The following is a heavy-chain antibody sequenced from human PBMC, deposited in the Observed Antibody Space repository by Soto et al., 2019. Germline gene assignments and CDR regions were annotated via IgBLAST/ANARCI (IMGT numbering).Heavy chain of an antibody. Sequence: QEQLVQSGAEVKKPGSSVTVSCKASGGLFSSYPISWVRHVPGQGLEWMGGIIPVFQTAYDTHRFQGRVTITADESTNTDYLELSSLISEDTAIYYCARGGSGYTWFNEFWGQGTLVTVSS. CDR1: GGLFSSYP. V-gene: IGHV1-69*01. J-gene: IGHJ4*02. CDR3: ARGGSGYTWFNEF. D-gene: IGHD3-22*01. CDR2: IIPVFQTA.